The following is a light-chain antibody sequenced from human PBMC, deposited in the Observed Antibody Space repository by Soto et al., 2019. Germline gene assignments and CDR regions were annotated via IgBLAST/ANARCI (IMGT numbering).Light chain of an antibody. CDR2: GNN. CDR3: AAGHHSLNGPV. CDR1: RPNIGGNT. V-gene: IGLV1-44*01. J-gene: IGLJ3*02. Sequence: QSVLTQPPSASGTPGQRVTISCSGSRPNIGGNTVSWYQQLPGTAPKLLIYGNNQRPSGVPDRFSGSKSGTSASLAISGLQSEVGGDYYCAAGHHSLNGPVFGGGPQLTVL.